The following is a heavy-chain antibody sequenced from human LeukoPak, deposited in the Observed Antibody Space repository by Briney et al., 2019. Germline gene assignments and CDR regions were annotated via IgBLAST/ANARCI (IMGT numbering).Heavy chain of an antibody. Sequence: SEALSLTCTVSGVYISRGGYYWSWLRQHPGTTLAWIGYIYYSGSTYYNPPLKSPVTIPVDTSKNQFSLKLSSVTAADTAVYYCARGSGDYFFDYWGQGTLVTVSS. J-gene: IGHJ4*02. CDR1: GVYISRGGYY. V-gene: IGHV4-31*01. CDR2: IYYSGST. CDR3: ARGSGDYFFDY. D-gene: IGHD4-17*01.